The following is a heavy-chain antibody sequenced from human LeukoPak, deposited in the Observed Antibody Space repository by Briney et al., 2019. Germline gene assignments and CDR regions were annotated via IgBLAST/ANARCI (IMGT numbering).Heavy chain of an antibody. CDR3: ATRKCLGCQLFYLDY. D-gene: IGHD3-16*01. J-gene: IGHJ4*02. V-gene: IGHV3-7*01. CDR1: GFTFGSSS. CDR2: INQDGSET. Sequence: GGSLRLSCAASGFTFGSSSMSWVRQAPGQGRQWVANINQDGSETYYMDSVKGRFTISRGNAKNSLYLQMDSLRADDSALYYCATRKCLGCQLFYLDYWGQGSLVTVSS.